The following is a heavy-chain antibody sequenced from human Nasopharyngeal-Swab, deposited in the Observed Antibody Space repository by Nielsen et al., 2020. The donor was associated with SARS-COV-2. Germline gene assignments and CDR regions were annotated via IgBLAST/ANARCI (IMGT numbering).Heavy chain of an antibody. CDR3: AKATVTHDAFDI. CDR1: GFTFDDYA. Sequence: SLKISCAASGFTFDDYAMHWVRQAPGKGLEWVSGISWNSGSIGYADSVKGRSTISRDNAKNSLYLQMNSLRAEDTALYYCAKATVTHDAFDIWGQGTMVTVSS. D-gene: IGHD4-17*01. V-gene: IGHV3-9*01. CDR2: ISWNSGSI. J-gene: IGHJ3*02.